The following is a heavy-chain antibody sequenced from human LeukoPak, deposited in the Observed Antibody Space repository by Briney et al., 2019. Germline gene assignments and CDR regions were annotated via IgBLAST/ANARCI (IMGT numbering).Heavy chain of an antibody. CDR3: AKARGTSGWFFDY. Sequence: GGSLRLSCAASGLIFSNYAMNWVRQTPGNGLEWVSAISGGSGYTYDTDSVKGRFTISRDNAKNTMYLQMNSLRAEDTAIYYCAKARGTSGWFFDYWGQGTLVTVSS. D-gene: IGHD6-19*01. CDR2: ISGGSGYT. J-gene: IGHJ4*02. CDR1: GLIFSNYA. V-gene: IGHV3-23*01.